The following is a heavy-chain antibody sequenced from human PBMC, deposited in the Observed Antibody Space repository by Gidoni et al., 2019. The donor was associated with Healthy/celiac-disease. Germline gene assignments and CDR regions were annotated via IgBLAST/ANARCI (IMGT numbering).Heavy chain of an antibody. V-gene: IGHV3-23*01. J-gene: IGHJ4*02. CDR3: ETIALTYYYGSGSYSLWQDY. CDR2: ISGSGGST. CDR1: GFTFSSYA. Sequence: EVQLLESGGGLVQPGGSLRLSCAASGFTFSSYAMSWVRQAPGKGLEWFSAISGSGGSTYYADAVKGRFTISRDNSKNTLYLQMNSLRAEDTAVYYCETIALTYYYGSGSYSLWQDYWGQGTLVTVSS. D-gene: IGHD3-10*01.